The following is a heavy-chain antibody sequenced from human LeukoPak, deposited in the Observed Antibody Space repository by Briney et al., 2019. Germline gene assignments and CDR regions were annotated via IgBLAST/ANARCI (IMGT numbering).Heavy chain of an antibody. J-gene: IGHJ3*02. Sequence: GGSLRLSCAASGFTFSSYAMSWVRQAPGKGLEWVSAISGSGGSTYYADSVKGRFTISRDNAKKTLYPQMNSVRAEDTAVYYCAKDRSPYYYDSSGYLSAFDIWGQGTMVTVPS. CDR1: GFTFSSYA. CDR3: AKDRSPYYYDSSGYLSAFDI. V-gene: IGHV3-23*01. D-gene: IGHD3-22*01. CDR2: ISGSGGST.